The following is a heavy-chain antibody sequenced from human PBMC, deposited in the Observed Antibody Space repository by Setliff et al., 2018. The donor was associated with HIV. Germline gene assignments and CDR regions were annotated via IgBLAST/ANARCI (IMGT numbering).Heavy chain of an antibody. D-gene: IGHD3-22*01. J-gene: IGHJ3*02. CDR3: ARALPYDSSGVCLDAFDI. CDR2: MNPNSGNT. V-gene: IGHV1-8*02. CDR1: GYTFTSYD. Sequence: ASVKVSCKASGYTFTSYDINWVRQATGQGLEWMGWMNPNSGNTGYAQKFQGRVTMTRNTSISTAYMELSSLRSEDTAVYYCARALPYDSSGVCLDAFDIWGQGTTVTVSS.